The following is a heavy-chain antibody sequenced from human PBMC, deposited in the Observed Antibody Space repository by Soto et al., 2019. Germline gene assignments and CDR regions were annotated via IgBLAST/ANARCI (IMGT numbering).Heavy chain of an antibody. CDR1: GGSISSGGYY. V-gene: IGHV4-31*02. Sequence: LCGGSISSGGYYWSWIRQHPGKGLEWIGYIYYSGSTYYNPSLKSRVTISVDTSKNQFSLKLSSVTAADTAVYYCARYCSGGSCYSGDYWGQGTLVTVSS. CDR2: IYYSGST. D-gene: IGHD2-15*01. CDR3: ARYCSGGSCYSGDY. J-gene: IGHJ4*02.